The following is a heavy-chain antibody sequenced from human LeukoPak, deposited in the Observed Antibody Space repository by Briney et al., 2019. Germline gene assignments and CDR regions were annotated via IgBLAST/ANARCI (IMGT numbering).Heavy chain of an antibody. Sequence: AASVKVSCKASGYTFTSYYMHWVRQARGQRLEWIGWIVVGSGNTNYAQKFQERVTITRDMSTSTAYMELSSLRSEDTAVYYCAADRTDNWNYYYFDYWGQGTLVTVSS. CDR1: GYTFTSYY. CDR3: AADRTDNWNYYYFDY. V-gene: IGHV1-58*02. J-gene: IGHJ4*02. D-gene: IGHD1-7*01. CDR2: IVVGSGNT.